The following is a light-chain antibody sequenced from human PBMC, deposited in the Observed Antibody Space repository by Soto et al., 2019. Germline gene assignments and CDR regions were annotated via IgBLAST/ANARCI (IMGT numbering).Light chain of an antibody. V-gene: IGKV1-33*01. J-gene: IGKJ3*01. CDR1: QDISNS. CDR2: DAS. CDR3: QQSYNSVFS. Sequence: DIQMTQSPSSLSASVGDRVTVTCQASQDISNSLNWYQHKPGEAPRLLIYDASNLEAGVPSRFSGSGSGTHFTFTISSLQPEDIATYYCQQSYNSVFSFGPGTKVDF.